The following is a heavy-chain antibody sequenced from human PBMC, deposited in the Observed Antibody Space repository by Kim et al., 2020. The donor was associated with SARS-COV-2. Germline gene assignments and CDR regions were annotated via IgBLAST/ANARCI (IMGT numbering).Heavy chain of an antibody. CDR2: ISWDGGST. CDR3: AKATWYCSSTSCYLDY. CDR1: GFTFDDYT. Sequence: GGSLRLSCAASGFTFDDYTMHWVRQAPGKGLEWVSLISWDGGSTYYADSVKGRFTISRDNSKNSLYLQMNSLRTEDTALYYCAKATWYCSSTSCYLDYWGQGTLVTVSS. D-gene: IGHD2-2*01. J-gene: IGHJ4*02. V-gene: IGHV3-43*01.